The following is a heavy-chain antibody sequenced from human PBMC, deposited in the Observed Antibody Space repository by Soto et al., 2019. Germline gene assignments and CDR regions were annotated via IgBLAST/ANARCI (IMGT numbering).Heavy chain of an antibody. V-gene: IGHV3-33*01. J-gene: IGHJ3*02. Sequence: PGGSLRLSCAASGFTFSSYGMHWVRQAPGKGLEWVAVIWNDGKEKYYAESVKGRFTISRDNSKNTLDLQMTSLRVEDTAVYYCARDKGADAPIDMWGQGTMVTVSS. CDR1: GFTFSSYG. CDR2: IWNDGKEK. CDR3: ARDKGADAPIDM.